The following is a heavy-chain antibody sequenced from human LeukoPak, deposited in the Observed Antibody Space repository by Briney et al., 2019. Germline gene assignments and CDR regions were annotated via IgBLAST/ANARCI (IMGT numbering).Heavy chain of an antibody. CDR2: ISAYNGNT. J-gene: IGHJ4*02. D-gene: IGHD1-7*01. Sequence: AAVTVSRTASAYSFTSYGISWVRHAPGQGHEWMGWISAYNGNTNYAQKLHGRVSMTTDTSTSTAYMELRSLRSDDTAVYYCARDRLTVAGTTSFDYWGQGTLVTVSS. CDR1: AYSFTSYG. CDR3: ARDRLTVAGTTSFDY. V-gene: IGHV1-18*01.